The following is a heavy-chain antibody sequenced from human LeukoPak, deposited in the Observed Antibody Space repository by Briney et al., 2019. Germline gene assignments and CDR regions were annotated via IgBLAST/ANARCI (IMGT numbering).Heavy chain of an antibody. V-gene: IGHV3-21*01. J-gene: IGHJ3*02. CDR3: ARDSRPGNRAFDI. Sequence: TGGSLRLSCAASGFTFSSYSMNWVRQAPGKGLEWVSSISSSSSYIYYADSVKGRFTISRDNAKNLLYLQMYSLRAEDTAVYYCARDSRPGNRAFDIWGQGTMVTVSS. CDR1: GFTFSSYS. D-gene: IGHD1/OR15-1a*01. CDR2: ISSSSSYI.